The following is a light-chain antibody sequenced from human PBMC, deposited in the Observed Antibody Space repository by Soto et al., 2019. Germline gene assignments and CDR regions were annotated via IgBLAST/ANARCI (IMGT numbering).Light chain of an antibody. CDR2: DVS. J-gene: IGKJ4*01. CDR3: QQYNGYPLT. Sequence: DIQMTQSPSTLSASVGDRVTITCRASQTLRTWLAWYQQKPGKAPKLLIYDVSILQSGVPSRFSGSGSGTEFTLTISSLQPDYFATYYCQQYNGYPLTFGGGTKVDIK. V-gene: IGKV1-5*01. CDR1: QTLRTW.